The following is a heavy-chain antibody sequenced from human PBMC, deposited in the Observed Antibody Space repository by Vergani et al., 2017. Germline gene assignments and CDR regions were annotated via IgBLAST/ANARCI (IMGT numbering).Heavy chain of an antibody. CDR1: AGSFSGYY. CDR3: ARVGVLRNAAGRDAFDI. J-gene: IGHJ3*02. Sequence: QVQLQQWGAGLLKPSETLSLSCAVYAGSFSGYYWSWIRQPPGTGLEWIGEINHSRSTNYNPSLKSRVTISVDTSKNQFSLELSSVTAADTAVYYCARVGVLRNAAGRDAFDIWGQGTMVTVSS. D-gene: IGHD6-13*01. V-gene: IGHV4-34*01. CDR2: INHSRST.